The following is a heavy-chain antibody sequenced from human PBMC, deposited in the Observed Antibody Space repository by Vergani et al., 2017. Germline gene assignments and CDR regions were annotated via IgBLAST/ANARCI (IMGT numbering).Heavy chain of an antibody. CDR2: IYCNDDK. CDR1: GFSVSSSGVG. Sequence: QITLKESGPTLVKPTQTLTLTCTVSGFSVSSSGVGVAWIRQPPGKALECLAIIYCNDDKRYSPSLMGRLTIAKDTSRNQVVLTMTNMDPVDTATYYCAHXDIFDDNYKYFDSWGPGTLVTVSS. D-gene: IGHD4-11*01. J-gene: IGHJ4*02. CDR3: AHXDIFDDNYKYFDS. V-gene: IGHV2-5*01.